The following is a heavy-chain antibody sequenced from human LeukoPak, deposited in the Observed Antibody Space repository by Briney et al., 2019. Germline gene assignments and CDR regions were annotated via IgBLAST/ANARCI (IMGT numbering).Heavy chain of an antibody. CDR2: ITSSSSST. D-gene: IGHD1-26*01. J-gene: IGHJ4*02. Sequence: GGSLRLSCAASGFTFSGYSMNWVRQGPGKGLEWVSSITSSSSSTYYADSVKGRFTISRDNAKNSLYLHMNSLRAEDTAVYYCAPAGGISTWYFDYGGQGTLVTVSS. CDR3: APAGGISTWYFDY. V-gene: IGHV3-21*01. CDR1: GFTFSGYS.